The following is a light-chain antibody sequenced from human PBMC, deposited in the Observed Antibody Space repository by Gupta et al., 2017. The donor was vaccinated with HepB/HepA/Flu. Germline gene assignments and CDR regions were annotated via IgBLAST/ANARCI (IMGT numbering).Light chain of an antibody. CDR2: INN. V-gene: IGLV1-47*01. CDR3: ADWNVTHSGVV. Sequence: SVTSQAPSAAGAPRQRVTISCSGGSSNTGTSFVYWYQQRPETAPKPLFFINNERRSAVPDRVSGSKSGTSATLKIIGPQAEDEAYYDWADWNVTHSGVVFGGGTKLTVL. J-gene: IGLJ2*01. CDR1: SSNTGTSF.